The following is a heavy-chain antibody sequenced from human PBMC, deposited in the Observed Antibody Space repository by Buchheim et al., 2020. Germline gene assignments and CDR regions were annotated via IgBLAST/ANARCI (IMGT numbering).Heavy chain of an antibody. J-gene: IGHJ4*02. CDR1: GVSISSNSYF. CDR2: IYYSGTTY. V-gene: IGHV4-39*01. Sequence: QLQLQESGPGLVRPSETLSLTCVVSGVSISSNSYFWGWIRQPPGKGLEWIGSIYYSGTTYYYNPSLKSRVTISIDTSKNQFSLRLTAVTAADTAVYYCARPSFGLWDGFDYWGQGAL. D-gene: IGHD3-3*01. CDR3: ARPSFGLWDGFDY.